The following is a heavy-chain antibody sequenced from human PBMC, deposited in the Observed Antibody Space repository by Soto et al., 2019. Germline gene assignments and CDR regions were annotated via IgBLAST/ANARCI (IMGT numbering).Heavy chain of an antibody. CDR3: ARYEYYYGSGAFFDY. CDR2: IIPILGIA. J-gene: IGHJ4*02. V-gene: IGHV1-69*02. Sequence: QVQLVQSGAEVKKPGSSVKVSCKASGGTFSSYTISWVRQAPGQGLEWMGRIIPILGIANYAQKFQGRVTITADKSMSTSYMEPSSMRSEDTAVYYCARYEYYYGSGAFFDYWGQGTMVTVSS. D-gene: IGHD3-10*01. CDR1: GGTFSSYT.